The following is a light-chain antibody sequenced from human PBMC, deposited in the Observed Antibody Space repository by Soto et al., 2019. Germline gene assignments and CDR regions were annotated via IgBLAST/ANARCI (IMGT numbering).Light chain of an antibody. J-gene: IGLJ1*01. CDR1: SSDVGAYNY. V-gene: IGLV2-14*03. Sequence: QSVLTQPASVSGSPGQSIAISCTGTSSDVGAYNYVSWYQQHPGKVPKLMIYDVSNRPSGVSNRFSGSKSGNTASLTISGLQAEDEADYYCNSYTTSSTYVFGTGTQLTVL. CDR2: DVS. CDR3: NSYTTSSTYV.